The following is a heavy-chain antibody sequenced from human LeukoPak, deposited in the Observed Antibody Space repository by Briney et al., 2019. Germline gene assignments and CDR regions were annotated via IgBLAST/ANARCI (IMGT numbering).Heavy chain of an antibody. CDR1: GGSISSYY. J-gene: IGHJ4*02. CDR3: ARLNIAAAGANFFDY. Sequence: SETLSLTCTVSGGSISSYYWSWIRQPPGKGLEWIGYIYYSGSTNYNPSLKSQVTISVDTSKNQFSLKLSSVTAADTAVYYYARLNIAAAGANFFDYWGQGTLVTVSS. D-gene: IGHD6-13*01. CDR2: IYYSGST. V-gene: IGHV4-59*01.